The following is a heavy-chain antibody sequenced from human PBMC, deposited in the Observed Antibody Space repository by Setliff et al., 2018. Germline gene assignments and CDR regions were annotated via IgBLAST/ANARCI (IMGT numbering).Heavy chain of an antibody. J-gene: IGHJ4*02. V-gene: IGHV1-18*01. CDR1: GYTFTRYA. CDR3: ATLPYSSGPLHDY. Sequence: GASVKVSCKASGYTFTRYAISWVRQAPGQGPEWMGWISAYNGNTNYALKLQDRVIMTADTSTNQFSLKLSSVIAADTAVYYCATLPYSSGPLHDYWGQGTLVTVSS. CDR2: ISAYNGNT. D-gene: IGHD6-19*01.